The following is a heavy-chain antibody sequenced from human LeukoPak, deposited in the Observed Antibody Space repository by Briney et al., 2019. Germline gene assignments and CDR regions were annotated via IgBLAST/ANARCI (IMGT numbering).Heavy chain of an antibody. CDR3: AREGVVRGDYYYYYMDV. CDR2: ISGGGDST. J-gene: IGHJ6*03. Sequence: GGPLRLSCAASGFTFSSYAMSWVRQAPGKGLEWVSAISGGGDSTYYADSVKGRFTISRDNAKNSLYLQMNSLRAEDTAVYYCAREGVVRGDYYYYYMDVWGKGTTVTVSS. D-gene: IGHD3-10*01. CDR1: GFTFSSYA. V-gene: IGHV3-23*01.